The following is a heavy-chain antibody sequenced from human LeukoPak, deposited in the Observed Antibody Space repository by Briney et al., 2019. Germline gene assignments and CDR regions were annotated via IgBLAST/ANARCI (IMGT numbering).Heavy chain of an antibody. CDR2: IKQDGSEK. Sequence: GGSLRLSCAASGFTFSSYWMSWVRQAPGKGLEWVANIKQDGSEKYYVDSVKGRFTISRDNAKNSLYLQMNSLRAEDTAVYYCTREELIAVAGTSGYWGQGTLVTVSS. CDR1: GFTFSSYW. V-gene: IGHV3-7*01. CDR3: TREELIAVAGTSGY. J-gene: IGHJ4*02. D-gene: IGHD6-19*01.